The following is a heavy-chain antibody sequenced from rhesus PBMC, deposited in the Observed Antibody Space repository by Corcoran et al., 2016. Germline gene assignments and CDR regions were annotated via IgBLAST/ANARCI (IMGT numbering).Heavy chain of an antibody. J-gene: IGHJ4*01. CDR2: ISGSSGST. CDR1: GYSISSGYY. D-gene: IGHD6-25*01. CDR3: ARLRSGSSPDY. Sequence: QVQLQESGPGLVKPSETLSLTCAVSGYSISSGYYWGWIRQPPGEGLEYIGYISGSSGSTYYNPSLKSRVTISKDTSKNQFSLKLSSVTAADTAVYYCARLRSGSSPDYWGQGVLVTVSS. V-gene: IGHV4-99*01.